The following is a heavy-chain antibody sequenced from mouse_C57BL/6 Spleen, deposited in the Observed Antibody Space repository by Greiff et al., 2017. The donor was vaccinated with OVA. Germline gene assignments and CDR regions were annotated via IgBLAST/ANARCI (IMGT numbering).Heavy chain of an antibody. J-gene: IGHJ4*01. CDR2: IHPSDSDT. Sequence: QVQLKQPGAELVKPGASVKVSCKASGYTFTSYWMHWVKQRPGQGLEWIGRIHPSDSDTNYNQKFKGKATLTVDKSSSTAYMQLSSLTSEDSAVYYCATYGNYGFYAMDYWGQGTSVTVSS. CDR3: ATYGNYGFYAMDY. D-gene: IGHD2-1*01. CDR1: GYTFTSYW. V-gene: IGHV1-74*01.